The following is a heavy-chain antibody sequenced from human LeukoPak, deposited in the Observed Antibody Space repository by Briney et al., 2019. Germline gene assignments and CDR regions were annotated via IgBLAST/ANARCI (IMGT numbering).Heavy chain of an antibody. CDR3: ARGPPIAAAGTGLGRPNYYYYMDV. D-gene: IGHD6-13*01. J-gene: IGHJ6*03. Sequence: ASVKVSCKASGYTFTSYYMHWVRQAPGQGLEWMGIINPSGGSTRYVQKFQGRVTITADESTSTAYMELSSLRSEDTAVYYCARGPPIAAAGTGLGRPNYYYYMDVWGKGTTVTVSS. CDR1: GYTFTSYY. V-gene: IGHV1-46*01. CDR2: INPSGGST.